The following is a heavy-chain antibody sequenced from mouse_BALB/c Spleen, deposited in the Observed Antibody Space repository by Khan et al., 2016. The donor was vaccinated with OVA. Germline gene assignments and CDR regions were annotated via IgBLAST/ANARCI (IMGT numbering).Heavy chain of an antibody. CDR3: TREAYRYDEYYFDY. D-gene: IGHD2-14*01. CDR2: ISSGGST. CDR1: GFTFSSYV. V-gene: IGHV5-6-5*01. Sequence: LLQSGGGSVKPGGSLKLFCVVSGFTFSSYVMSWVRQTPEKRLEWVASISSGGSTYYPDSVKGRFTISRDNARNIVYLQMSSLRSEDMAMYFCTREAYRYDEYYFDYWGQGTTLTVSS. J-gene: IGHJ2*01.